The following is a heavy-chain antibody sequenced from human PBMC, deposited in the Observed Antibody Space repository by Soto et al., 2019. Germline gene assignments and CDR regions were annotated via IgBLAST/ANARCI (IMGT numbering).Heavy chain of an antibody. J-gene: IGHJ4*02. Sequence: ASVKVSCKASGGTFRNYPINWVRQAPGQGLEWMGSIFPLTDIPDYAQNFQARLTISADKSTSTAYMELSSLTSDDTAMYFCARGPLVVLNFFESWGQGTLVTVSS. CDR3: ARGPLVVLNFFES. CDR2: IFPLTDIP. V-gene: IGHV1-69*04. CDR1: GGTFRNYP.